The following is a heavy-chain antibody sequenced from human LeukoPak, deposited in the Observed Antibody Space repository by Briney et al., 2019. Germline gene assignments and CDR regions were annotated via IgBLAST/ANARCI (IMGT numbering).Heavy chain of an antibody. J-gene: IGHJ3*02. V-gene: IGHV4-34*01. CDR3: ARETHYDSSGQRSLHAFDI. D-gene: IGHD3-22*01. Sequence: PSETLSLTCAVYGGSFSGYYWSWIRQPPGKGLEWIGEINHSGSTNHNPSLKSRVTISVDTSKNQFSLKLSSVTAADTALYYCARETHYDSSGQRSLHAFDIWGQGTMVTVSS. CDR1: GGSFSGYY. CDR2: INHSGST.